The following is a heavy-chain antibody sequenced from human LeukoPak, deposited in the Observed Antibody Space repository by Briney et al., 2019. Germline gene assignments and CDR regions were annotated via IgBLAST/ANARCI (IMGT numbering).Heavy chain of an antibody. CDR3: ARDRMNDLDAFDI. J-gene: IGHJ3*02. CDR1: GYTFTSYG. CDR2: ISAYNGNT. Sequence: ASVKVSCKASGYTFTSYGISWVRRAPGQGLEWVGWISAYNGNTNYAQKLQGRVTMTTDTSTSTADMELRSLRSDDTAVYYCARDRMNDLDAFDIWGQGTMVTVSS. V-gene: IGHV1-18*01.